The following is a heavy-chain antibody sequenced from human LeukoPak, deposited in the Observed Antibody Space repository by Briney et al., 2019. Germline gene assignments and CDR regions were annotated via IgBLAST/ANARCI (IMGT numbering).Heavy chain of an antibody. CDR2: ISSSSNYT. D-gene: IGHD3-10*01. J-gene: IGHJ4*02. V-gene: IGHV3-11*06. CDR3: ARFTTRVWFGELYFDF. Sequence: GGPLRLSCAASGFTFSDYYMSWIRQAPGKGLKGVSYISSSSNYTNYAHSVKGRFTISRDNDKNSLSLQMNRLRAEDTAVYYWARFTTRVWFGELYFDFWGQGTLVTVSS. CDR1: GFTFSDYY.